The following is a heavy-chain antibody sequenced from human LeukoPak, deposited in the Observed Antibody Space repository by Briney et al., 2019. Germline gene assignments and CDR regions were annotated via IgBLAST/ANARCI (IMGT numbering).Heavy chain of an antibody. CDR2: ISSSGSTI. Sequence: GGSLRLSCAASGFTFSDYYMSWIRQAPGKGLEWVSYISSSGSTIYYADSVKGRFTISRDNAKNSLYLQMNSLRAEGTAVYYCARETGYYGSGSYRPWFDPWGQGTLVTVSS. CDR1: GFTFSDYY. V-gene: IGHV3-11*01. J-gene: IGHJ5*02. CDR3: ARETGYYGSGSYRPWFDP. D-gene: IGHD3-10*01.